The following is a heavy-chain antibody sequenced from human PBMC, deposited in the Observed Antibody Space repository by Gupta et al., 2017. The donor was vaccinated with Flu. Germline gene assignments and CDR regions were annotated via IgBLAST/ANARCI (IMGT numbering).Heavy chain of an antibody. Sequence: FSSYGMPGVRQAPGKGLEWVALIWHDGSDKYYADSVKGRFTISRDNSKNMLYLEMSSLTADDTATYYCAREDYEFWSAYDPWGQGTLVTVSS. CDR1: FSSYG. J-gene: IGHJ5*01. CDR3: AREDYEFWSAYDP. CDR2: IWHDGSDK. V-gene: IGHV3-33*01. D-gene: IGHD3-3*01.